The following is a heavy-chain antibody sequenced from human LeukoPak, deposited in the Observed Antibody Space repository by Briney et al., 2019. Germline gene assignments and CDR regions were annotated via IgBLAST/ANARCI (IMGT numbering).Heavy chain of an antibody. J-gene: IGHJ4*02. Sequence: SVTVSCKASGGTFSSYAISWVRQAPGQGLEWMGGIIPIFGTANYAQKFQGRVMITADESTSTAYMELSSLRSEDTAVYYCARRGVWGSYRFNYFDYWGQGTLVTVSS. CDR3: ARRGVWGSYRFNYFDY. CDR2: IIPIFGTA. D-gene: IGHD3-16*02. CDR1: GGTFSSYA. V-gene: IGHV1-69*13.